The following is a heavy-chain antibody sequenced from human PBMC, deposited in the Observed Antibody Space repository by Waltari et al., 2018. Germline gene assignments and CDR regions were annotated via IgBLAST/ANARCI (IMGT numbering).Heavy chain of an antibody. Sequence: QMQLVQSGAEVKKTGSSVKVSCKASGYTFTYRYLHWVRQAPGQALEWMGWSTPFNGNTDYAQKFQDRVTITGDRSMSTAYMELSSLRSEDTAMYYCAAPSYYYDSSGYPMDAFDIWGQGTLVTVSS. CDR1: GYTFTYRY. D-gene: IGHD3-22*01. V-gene: IGHV1-45*02. CDR2: STPFNGNT. CDR3: AAPSYYYDSSGYPMDAFDI. J-gene: IGHJ4*02.